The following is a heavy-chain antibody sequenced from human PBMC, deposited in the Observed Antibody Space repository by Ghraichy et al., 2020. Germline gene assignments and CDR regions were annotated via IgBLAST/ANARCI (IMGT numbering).Heavy chain of an antibody. V-gene: IGHV1-46*01. CDR2: IYPSGGST. CDR1: AYTFTGYY. J-gene: IGHJ4*02. D-gene: IGHD4-17*01. Sequence: ASVKVSCKASAYTFTGYYMYWVRQAPGQGLEWMGIIYPSGGSTSYAQKFRDRVTMARDTSTSTVYLDLSSLRSEDTAVYYCASGYYGDQPAAYWGQGTLVTVSS. CDR3: ASGYYGDQPAAY.